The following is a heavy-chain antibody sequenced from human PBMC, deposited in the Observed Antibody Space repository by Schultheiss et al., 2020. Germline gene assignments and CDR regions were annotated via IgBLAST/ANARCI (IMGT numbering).Heavy chain of an antibody. V-gene: IGHV3-30-3*01. CDR2: ISYDGSNK. Sequence: GESVKISCAASGFTFSSYAMHWVRQAPGKGLEWVAVISYDGSNKYYADSVKGRFTISRDNSKNTLYLQMNSLRAEDTAVYYCARDGEYCSSTSCQGVVDYWGRGTLVTVAS. D-gene: IGHD2-2*01. J-gene: IGHJ4*02. CDR1: GFTFSSYA. CDR3: ARDGEYCSSTSCQGVVDY.